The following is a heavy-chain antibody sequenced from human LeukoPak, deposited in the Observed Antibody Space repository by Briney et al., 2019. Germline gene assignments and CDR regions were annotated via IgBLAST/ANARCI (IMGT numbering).Heavy chain of an antibody. CDR1: GGSISSYY. D-gene: IGHD3-10*01. J-gene: IGHJ4*02. V-gene: IGHV4-59*01. CDR2: IYYSGST. Sequence: PSETLSLTCTVSGGSISSYYWSWIRQPPGKGLEWIGYIYYSGSTNYNPSLKSRVTISVDTSKNQFSLKLSSVTAADTAVYYCAREGRLNRYYGSDYWGQGTLVTVSS. CDR3: AREGRLNRYYGSDY.